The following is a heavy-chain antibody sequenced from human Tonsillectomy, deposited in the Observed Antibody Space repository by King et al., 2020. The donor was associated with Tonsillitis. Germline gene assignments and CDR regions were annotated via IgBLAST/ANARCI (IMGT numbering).Heavy chain of an antibody. V-gene: IGHV3-21*01. D-gene: IGHD6-19*01. CDR3: ARVDLDGYTSGWYDY. CDR1: GFTFSSYS. Sequence: VQLVESGGGLVKPGGSLRLSCAASGFTFSSYSMNWVRQAPGKGLEWVSSISSSRSYIYYADSLKGRFTISRDNAKKSLYLQMNSLRAEDTAVYYCARVDLDGYTSGWYDYWGQGTLVTVSS. J-gene: IGHJ4*02. CDR2: ISSSRSYI.